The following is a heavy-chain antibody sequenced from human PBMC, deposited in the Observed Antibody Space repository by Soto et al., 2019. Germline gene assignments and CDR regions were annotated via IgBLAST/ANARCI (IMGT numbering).Heavy chain of an antibody. J-gene: IGHJ4*02. CDR2: ISGSGGST. CDR1: GFTFSSYA. D-gene: IGHD1-26*01. CDR3: ARRGSGSYYDY. V-gene: IGHV3-23*01. Sequence: EVQLLESGGGLVQPGGSLRLSCAASGFTFSSYAMRWVRQAPGKGLEWVSAISGSGGSTYYADSVKGRFTISRDNSKNTLYRQMNSVRAEDTAVYYCARRGSGSYYDYWGQGTLVIVSS.